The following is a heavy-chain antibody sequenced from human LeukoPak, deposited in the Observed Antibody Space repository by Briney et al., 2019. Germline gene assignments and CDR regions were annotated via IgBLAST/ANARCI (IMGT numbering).Heavy chain of an antibody. CDR3: AREADIGLLRFLEWPPGGMDV. V-gene: IGHV4-39*02. CDR1: GGSISSNSYY. D-gene: IGHD3-3*01. Sequence: PSETLSLTCTVSGGSISSNSYYWGWVRQPPGKGLEWIGSIYYSGSTYYNPSLKSRVTISVDTSKNQFSLKLSSVTAADTAVYYCAREADIGLLRFLEWPPGGMDVWGQGTTVTVSS. CDR2: IYYSGST. J-gene: IGHJ6*02.